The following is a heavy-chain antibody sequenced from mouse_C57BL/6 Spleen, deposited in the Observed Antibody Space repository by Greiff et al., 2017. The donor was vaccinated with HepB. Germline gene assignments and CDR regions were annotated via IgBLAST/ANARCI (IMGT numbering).Heavy chain of an antibody. Sequence: QVQLKQSGPELVKPGASVKISCKASGYAFSSSWMNWVKQRPGKGLEWIGRIYPGDGDTNYNGKFKGKATLTADKSSSTAYMQLSSLTSEDSAVYFCARKGTKEGFAYRGQGTLVTVSA. CDR1: GYAFSSSW. CDR2: IYPGDGDT. CDR3: ARKGTKEGFAY. D-gene: IGHD1-1*01. J-gene: IGHJ3*01. V-gene: IGHV1-82*01.